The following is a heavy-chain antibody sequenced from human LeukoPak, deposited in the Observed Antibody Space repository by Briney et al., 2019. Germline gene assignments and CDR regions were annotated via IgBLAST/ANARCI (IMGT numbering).Heavy chain of an antibody. J-gene: IGHJ4*02. D-gene: IGHD3-22*01. Sequence: SETLSLTCTVSGDFITGSTYYWGWIRQPPGKGLEWIGSMYYSGSTYSNPSLRSRVTMSADTSKNQFSLNLKSVTAADTGVYYCARQYYDCTGYYYFDYWGQGTLVTVSS. CDR3: ARQYYDCTGYYYFDY. CDR1: GDFITGSTYY. CDR2: MYYSGST. V-gene: IGHV4-39*01.